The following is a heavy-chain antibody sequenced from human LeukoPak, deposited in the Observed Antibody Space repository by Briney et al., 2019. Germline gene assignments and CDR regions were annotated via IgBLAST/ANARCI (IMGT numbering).Heavy chain of an antibody. D-gene: IGHD2-2*02. CDR1: GFTFSSYW. Sequence: GGSLRLSCAAPGFTFSSYWMSWVRQAPGKGLEWVANIKQDGSEKYYVDSVKGRFTISRDNAKNSLYLQMNSLRAEDTAVYYCARCSSTSCYRDYFDYWGQGTLVTVSS. V-gene: IGHV3-7*01. J-gene: IGHJ4*02. CDR3: ARCSSTSCYRDYFDY. CDR2: IKQDGSEK.